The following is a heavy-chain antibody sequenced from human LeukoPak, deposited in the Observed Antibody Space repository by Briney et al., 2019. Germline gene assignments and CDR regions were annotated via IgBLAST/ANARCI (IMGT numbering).Heavy chain of an antibody. CDR1: GFTFSSYS. Sequence: GGSLRLSCAASGFTFSSYSMNWVRQAPGKGLEWVGNINQDGSEINYLESVKGRLSITRDNAKNSLFLHMNNLRVEDTAKYYCARVDGNIAYRPVEDWGQGTLVTVSS. D-gene: IGHD2/OR15-2a*01. CDR2: INQDGSEI. J-gene: IGHJ4*02. CDR3: ARVDGNIAYRPVED. V-gene: IGHV3-7*01.